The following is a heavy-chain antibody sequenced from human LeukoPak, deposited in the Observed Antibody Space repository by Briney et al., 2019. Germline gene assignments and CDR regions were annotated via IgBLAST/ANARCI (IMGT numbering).Heavy chain of an antibody. CDR2: IYYSGST. D-gene: IGHD3-22*01. Sequence: SETLSLTCTVSGGSISSYYWSWIRQPPGKGLEWIGYIYYSGSTNYNPSLKSRVTISVDTSKNQFSLKLSSVTAADTAVYHCARGSDYDSSGYPFDYWGQGTLVTVSS. CDR3: ARGSDYDSSGYPFDY. CDR1: GGSISSYY. J-gene: IGHJ4*02. V-gene: IGHV4-59*01.